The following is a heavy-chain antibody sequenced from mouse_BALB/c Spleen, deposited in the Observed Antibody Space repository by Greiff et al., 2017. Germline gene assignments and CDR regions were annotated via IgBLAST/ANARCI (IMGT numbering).Heavy chain of an antibody. CDR1: GFSLTSYG. Sequence: QVQLKESGPGLVAPSQSLSITCTVSGFSLTSYGVHWVRQPPGKGLEWLGVIWAGGSTNYNSALMSRLSISKDNSKSQVFLKMNSLQTDDTAMYYCARGSDGYPVAYWGQGTLVTVSA. D-gene: IGHD2-3*01. J-gene: IGHJ3*01. V-gene: IGHV2-9*02. CDR2: IWAGGST. CDR3: ARGSDGYPVAY.